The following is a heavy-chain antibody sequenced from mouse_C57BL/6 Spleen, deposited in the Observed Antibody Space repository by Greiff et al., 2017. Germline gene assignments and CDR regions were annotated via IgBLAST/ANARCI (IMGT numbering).Heavy chain of an antibody. Sequence: QVQLQQPGAELVRPGSSVKRSWRASGYTFTHYWPARVPHRPGQGLEWIGNIYPSDSETHYNQKFKDKATLTVDKSSSTAYMQLSSLTSEDSAVYYCARGWYDYGYFDYWGQGTTLTVSS. CDR3: ARGWYDYGYFDY. D-gene: IGHD2-4*01. CDR1: GYTFTHYW. V-gene: IGHV1-61*01. CDR2: IYPSDSET. J-gene: IGHJ2*01.